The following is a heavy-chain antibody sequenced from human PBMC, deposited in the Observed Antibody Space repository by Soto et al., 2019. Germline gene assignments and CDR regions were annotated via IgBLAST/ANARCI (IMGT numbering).Heavy chain of an antibody. CDR1: GFTFTDYA. J-gene: IGHJ4*02. CDR3: VKDWQGTTCTAGGYLRY. CDR2: ITVSGDTT. D-gene: IGHD1-26*01. Sequence: EVQLLQSGGGLVQPGGSLRLSCAASGFTFTDYAMTWVRQAPGRGLEWVASITVSGDTTYYADSVKGRSTTSRDNTQNALKREVNTLSAEETTIYYCVKDWQGTTCTAGGYLRYWGQGTLVTVSS. V-gene: IGHV3-23*01.